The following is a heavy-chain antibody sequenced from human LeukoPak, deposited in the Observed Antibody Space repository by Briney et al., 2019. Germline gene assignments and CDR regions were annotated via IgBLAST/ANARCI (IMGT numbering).Heavy chain of an antibody. CDR1: GGTFSSYA. D-gene: IGHD4-23*01. J-gene: IGHJ3*02. CDR2: IIPIFGTA. V-gene: IGHV1-69*05. Sequence: SVKVSCKASGGTFSSYAISWVRQAPGQGLEWMGGIIPIFGTANYAQKFQGRVTITTDESTSTAYMELSSLRSEDTAVYYRARAGEATVVTFGAFDIWGQGTMVTVSS. CDR3: ARAGEATVVTFGAFDI.